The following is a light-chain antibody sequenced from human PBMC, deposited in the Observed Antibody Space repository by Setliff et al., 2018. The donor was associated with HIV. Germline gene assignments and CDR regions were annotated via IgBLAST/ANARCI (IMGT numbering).Light chain of an antibody. CDR2: DVS. J-gene: IGLJ1*01. V-gene: IGLV2-14*03. CDR3: SSYSSNSTPYV. Sequence: QSALTQPPSASGSPGQSVTTACTGTSSDIGSYYYVSWYQQHPGKAPKLVIYDVSNRPSGVSDRFSGSRSGNTASLTISGLQAEDEADYYCSSYSSNSTPYVFGSGTKVT. CDR1: SSDIGSYYY.